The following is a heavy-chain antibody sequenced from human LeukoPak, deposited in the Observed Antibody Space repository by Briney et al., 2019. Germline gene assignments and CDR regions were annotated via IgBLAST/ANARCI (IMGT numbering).Heavy chain of an antibody. CDR1: GFTFSSYS. J-gene: IGHJ4*02. CDR3: VRDRWYSFDC. CDR2: IGGSSSPI. Sequence: PGGSLRLSCAASGFTFSSYSMNWVRQAPGKGLEWVSYIGGSSSPIYCADSVKGRFTISRDNAKSSLYLQMNSLRAEDTAVYYCVRDRWYSFDCWGQGTLVTVSS. D-gene: IGHD5-24*01. V-gene: IGHV3-48*01.